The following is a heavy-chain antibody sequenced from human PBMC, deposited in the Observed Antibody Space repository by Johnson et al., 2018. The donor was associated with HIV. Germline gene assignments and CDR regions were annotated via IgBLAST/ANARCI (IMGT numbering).Heavy chain of an antibody. Sequence: QVQLVESGGGVVQPGRSLRLSCAASGFTFSSYAMHWVRQAPGKGLEWVAVISYDGSNKYYADSVKGRFTISRDNSKNTLFLQMNSLRAEDTSLYYCAKDLFSAAAGTRNAFDIWGQGTMVTVSS. CDR3: AKDLFSAAAGTRNAFDI. CDR1: GFTFSSYA. J-gene: IGHJ3*02. V-gene: IGHV3-30-3*01. CDR2: ISYDGSNK. D-gene: IGHD6-13*01.